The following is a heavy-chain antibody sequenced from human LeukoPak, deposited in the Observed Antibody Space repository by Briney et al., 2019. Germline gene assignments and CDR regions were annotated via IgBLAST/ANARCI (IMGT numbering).Heavy chain of an antibody. CDR1: GFTFSSYW. V-gene: IGHV3-7*01. D-gene: IGHD5-24*01. CDR3: ARDQRNGYNYGAFDI. CDR2: IKQDGSEK. Sequence: GGSLRLSCAASGFTFSSYWMSWVRQAPGKELEWVANIKQDGSEKYYVDSVKGRFTISRDNAKNSLYLQMNSLRAEDTAVYYCARDQRNGYNYGAFDIWGQGTMVTVSS. J-gene: IGHJ3*02.